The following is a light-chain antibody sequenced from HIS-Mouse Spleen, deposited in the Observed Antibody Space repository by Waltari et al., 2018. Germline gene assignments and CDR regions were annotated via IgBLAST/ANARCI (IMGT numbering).Light chain of an antibody. V-gene: IGKV1-39*01. J-gene: IGKJ1*01. Sequence: DIQMTQSPSSLSASLGDRDTITSRASQSLSSYLNWYQQKPGKAPKLLIYAASSLQSGVPSRFSGSGSGTDFTLTISSLQPEDFATYYCQQSYSTPPTFGQGTKVEIK. CDR1: QSLSSY. CDR3: QQSYSTPPT. CDR2: AAS.